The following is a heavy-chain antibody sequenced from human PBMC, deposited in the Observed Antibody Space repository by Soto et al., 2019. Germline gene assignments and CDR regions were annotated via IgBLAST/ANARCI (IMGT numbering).Heavy chain of an antibody. CDR1: GGSFSGYY. J-gene: IGHJ4*02. V-gene: IGHV4-34*01. CDR3: ARVRSNVPCDY. Sequence: SETLSLTCAVYGGSFSGYYWSWIRQPPGKGLEWIGEINHSGSTNYNPSLKSRVTISVDTSKNQFSLKLSSVTAADTAVYYCARVRSNVPCDYWGQGTLVTVSS. D-gene: IGHD2-2*01. CDR2: INHSGST.